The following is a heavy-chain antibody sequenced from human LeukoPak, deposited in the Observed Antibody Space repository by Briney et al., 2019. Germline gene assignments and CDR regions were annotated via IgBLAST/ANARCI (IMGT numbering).Heavy chain of an antibody. D-gene: IGHD5-24*01. CDR1: GGSFGTYY. Sequence: SETLSLSCAVSGGSFGTYYWSWIRQPPGKGLEWIGEVNHSGSTNYSPSLMSRVTMSVDTSMNQLSLKLTSVTAADTAVYYCTASPNRDGPFNYWGQGTLVTVSS. CDR3: TASPNRDGPFNY. V-gene: IGHV4-34*01. J-gene: IGHJ4*02. CDR2: VNHSGST.